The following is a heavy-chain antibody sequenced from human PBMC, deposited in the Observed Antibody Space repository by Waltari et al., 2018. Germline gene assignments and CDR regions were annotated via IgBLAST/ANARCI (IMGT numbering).Heavy chain of an antibody. CDR1: GYSFTKYA. V-gene: IGHV7-4-1*02. CDR2: INTKTGNP. D-gene: IGHD3-16*01. Sequence: QVQLVQSGSELKKPGASVKVSCKASGYSFTKYAMNWVRQAPGQGLEWMGWINTKTGNPTYAQGFRVRFVFSLDTSVSTASLQISSLKAEDTAVYYCARGIQLWGRGSWYFDNWGQGTLVTVSS. CDR3: ARGIQLWGRGSWYFDN. J-gene: IGHJ4*02.